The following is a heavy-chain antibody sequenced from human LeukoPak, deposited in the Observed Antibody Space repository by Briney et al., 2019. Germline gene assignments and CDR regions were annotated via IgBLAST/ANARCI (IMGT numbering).Heavy chain of an antibody. CDR3: AREGTGYFDYMYYFDY. Sequence: GGSLRLSRAASGFTFIDYYIHWVRQAPGKGLEWVSSISSSGRYIYYADSVKGRFIISRDNAKSSLYLQMNSLRAEDTAVYYCAREGTGYFDYMYYFDYWGQGTLVTVSS. J-gene: IGHJ4*02. D-gene: IGHD3-9*01. V-gene: IGHV3-21*01. CDR2: ISSSGRYI. CDR1: GFTFIDYY.